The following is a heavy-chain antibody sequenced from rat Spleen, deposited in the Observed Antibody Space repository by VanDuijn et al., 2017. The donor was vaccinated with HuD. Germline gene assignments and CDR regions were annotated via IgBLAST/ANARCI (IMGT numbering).Heavy chain of an antibody. D-gene: IGHD1-7*01. CDR3: ARGGNGPKDYYFDY. CDR2: IWTGGTT. CDR1: GFSLTSYH. J-gene: IGHJ2*01. V-gene: IGHV2-30*01. Sequence: QVQLKESGPGLVQPSQTLSLTCTVSGFSLTSYHVHWVRQPPGKGLEWIGAIWTGGTTDYNSALNSRLSISRDTAKSQVFLRMDSLQNEDIATYYCARGGNGPKDYYFDYWGQGVTVTVSS.